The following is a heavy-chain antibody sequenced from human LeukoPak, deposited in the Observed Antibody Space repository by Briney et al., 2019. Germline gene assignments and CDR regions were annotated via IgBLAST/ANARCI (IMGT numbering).Heavy chain of an antibody. CDR1: GGSISSSSYY. CDR3: ASDSGGYFDY. J-gene: IGHJ4*02. V-gene: IGHV4-39*01. CDR2: IYYSGST. Sequence: SETLSLTCTVSGGSISSSSYYWGWIRQPPGKGLEWIGSIYYSGSTYYNPSLKSRVTISVDTSKNQFSLKLSSVTAADTAVYYCASDSGGYFDYWGQGTLVTVSS. D-gene: IGHD3-22*01.